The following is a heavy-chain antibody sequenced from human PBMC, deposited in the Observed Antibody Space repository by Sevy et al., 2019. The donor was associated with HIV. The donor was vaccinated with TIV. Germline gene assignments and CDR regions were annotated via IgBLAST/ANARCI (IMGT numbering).Heavy chain of an antibody. CDR2: IRGSGETI. CDR1: AFTLRSYA. D-gene: IGHD3-10*01. V-gene: IGHV3-23*01. Sequence: GSLRLSCAASAFTLRSYAMSWVRQAPGKGLEWVSSIRGSGETIYYADSVKGRFTISRDNSKNTLYLQMYSLRAEDTAEYYCAKEVEEYGSGSYFDYWGQGTLVTVSS. J-gene: IGHJ4*02. CDR3: AKEVEEYGSGSYFDY.